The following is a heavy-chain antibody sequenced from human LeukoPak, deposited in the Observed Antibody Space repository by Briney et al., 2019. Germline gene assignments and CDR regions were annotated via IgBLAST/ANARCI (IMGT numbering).Heavy chain of an antibody. V-gene: IGHV4-61*02. D-gene: IGHD2-21*01. J-gene: IGHJ5*02. Sequence: SQTLSLTCTVSGGSISSGSYYWSWIRQPAGKGLEWIGRIYTSGSTNYNPSLKSRVTISVDRSKNQFSLKLSSVTAADTAVYYCARPEYVVSWFDPWGQGTLVTVSS. CDR1: GGSISSGSYY. CDR3: ARPEYVVSWFDP. CDR2: IYTSGST.